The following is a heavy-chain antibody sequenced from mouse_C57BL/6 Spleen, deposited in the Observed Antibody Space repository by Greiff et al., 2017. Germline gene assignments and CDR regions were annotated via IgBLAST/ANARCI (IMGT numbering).Heavy chain of an antibody. D-gene: IGHD2-2*01. CDR3: ARGGLPLDY. V-gene: IGHV5-4*03. J-gene: IGHJ2*01. Sequence: EVMLVESGGGLVKPGGSLKLSCAASGFTFSSYAMSWVRQTPEKRLEWVATISDGGSYTYYPDNVKGRFTISRDNAKNNLYLQMSHLKSEDTAMXYCARGGLPLDYWGQGTTLTVSS. CDR2: ISDGGSYT. CDR1: GFTFSSYA.